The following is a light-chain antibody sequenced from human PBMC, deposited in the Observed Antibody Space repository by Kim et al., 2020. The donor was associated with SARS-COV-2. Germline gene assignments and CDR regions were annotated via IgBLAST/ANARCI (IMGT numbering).Light chain of an antibody. CDR2: QDS. Sequence: YELTQPPSVSVSPGQTASITCSGDKLGDKYACWYQQKPGQSPVLVIYQDSKRPSGIPERFSGSNSGNTATLTISGTQAMDEADYYCQAWDSSNWVFGGGTQLTVL. CDR3: QAWDSSNWV. V-gene: IGLV3-1*01. CDR1: KLGDKY. J-gene: IGLJ3*02.